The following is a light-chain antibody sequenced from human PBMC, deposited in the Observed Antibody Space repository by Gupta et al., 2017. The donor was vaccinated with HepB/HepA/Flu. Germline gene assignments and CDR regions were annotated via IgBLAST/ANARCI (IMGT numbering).Light chain of an antibody. CDR1: QSLLISNGYNY. CDR2: LGS. V-gene: IGKV2-28*01. J-gene: IGKJ1*01. CDR3: MQDQQTPHT. Sequence: DFRLPNPPLSFLVPPGKPSSIYCRSSQSLLISNGYNYLDWYQQKPGQSPMLLIYLGSNRASGVPDRFSGSGSGTDFTLTISSVEAEDVGVYYCMQDQQTPHTFGQGTKVEIK.